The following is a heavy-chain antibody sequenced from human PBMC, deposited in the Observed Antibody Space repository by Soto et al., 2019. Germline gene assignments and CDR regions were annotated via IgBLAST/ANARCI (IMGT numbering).Heavy chain of an antibody. CDR3: AKEEGSPGAFDI. J-gene: IGHJ3*02. CDR2: IKQDGSGGST. CDR1: QFTFSSYW. D-gene: IGHD1-26*01. V-gene: IGHV3-23*01. Sequence: PGGSLRLSCAASQFTFSSYWMNWVRQAPGKGPEWVANIKQDGSGGSTYYADSVKGRFTISRDNCKNTLYLQMNSLRAEDTAVYYCAKEEGSPGAFDIWGQGTMVTVSS.